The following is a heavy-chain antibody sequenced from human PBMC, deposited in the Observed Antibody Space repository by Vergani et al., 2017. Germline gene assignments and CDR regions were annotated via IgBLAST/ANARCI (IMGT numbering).Heavy chain of an antibody. Sequence: QVQLVESGGGVVQPGKSLSLSCEASGFIFSDYVMHWVRQAPGKGLEWVAGICHDGSNEKYVDSVQGRFTISRDNSKNTLYLEMKSLRVEDTAVYFCARDKSRRAPAVMGTYYYYMDVWGKGTKVTVSS. CDR2: ICHDGSNE. J-gene: IGHJ6*03. CDR1: GFIFSDYV. D-gene: IGHD3-16*01. CDR3: ARDKSRRAPAVMGTYYYYMDV. V-gene: IGHV3-33*01.